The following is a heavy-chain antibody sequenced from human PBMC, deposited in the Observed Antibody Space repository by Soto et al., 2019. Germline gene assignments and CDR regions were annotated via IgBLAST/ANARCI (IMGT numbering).Heavy chain of an antibody. D-gene: IGHD6-19*01. CDR3: ARDAVSSLGYYYYMDV. V-gene: IGHV3-48*01. J-gene: IGHJ6*03. Sequence: GGSLRLSCAASGFTFGSYSMNWVRQAPGKGLEWVSYISSSSSTIYYADSVKGRFTISRDNAKNSLYLQMNSLRAEDTAVYYCARDAVSSLGYYYYMDVWGKGTTVTVSS. CDR2: ISSSSSTI. CDR1: GFTFGSYS.